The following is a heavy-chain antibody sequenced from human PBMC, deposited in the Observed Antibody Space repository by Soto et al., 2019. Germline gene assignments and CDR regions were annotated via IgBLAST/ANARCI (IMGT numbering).Heavy chain of an antibody. J-gene: IGHJ4*02. CDR3: VRDDVGLGIDY. Sequence: SETLSLTCTVSGGSISSGGYYWSWIRQHPGTGLEWIGHISYSGSTYYNTSLKSRVTISVDTSKNQFSLKLTSVTAEDTAVYYCVRDDVGLGIDYWGLGTLVTVSS. CDR2: ISYSGST. CDR1: GGSISSGGYY. V-gene: IGHV4-31*03. D-gene: IGHD1-26*01.